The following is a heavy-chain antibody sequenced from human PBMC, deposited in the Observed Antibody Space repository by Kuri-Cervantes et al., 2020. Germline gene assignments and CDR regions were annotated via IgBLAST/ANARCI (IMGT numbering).Heavy chain of an antibody. V-gene: IGHV4-61*08. CDR2: IYYSGST. J-gene: IGHJ2*01. CDR3: ARAPDLGELSLVWYFDL. D-gene: IGHD3-16*02. CDR1: GFSLSTSGVG. Sequence: SGPTLVKPTQTLTLTCTFSGFSLSTSGVGVGWIRQPPGKGLEWIGYIYYSGSTNYNPSLKSRVTISVDTSKNQFSLKLSSVTAAGTAVYYCARAPDLGELSLVWYFDLWGRGTLVTVSS.